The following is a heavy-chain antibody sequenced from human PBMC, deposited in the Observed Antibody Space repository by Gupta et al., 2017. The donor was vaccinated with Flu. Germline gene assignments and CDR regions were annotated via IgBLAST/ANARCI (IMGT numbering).Heavy chain of an antibody. Sequence: EVQLVEAGGSLVQPGGSLRLSCAASGFTFSSYEMNWVRQAPGKGLEWVSYITSSGSTIYYADSVKGRFTISRDNAKNSLFLQMNSLRAEDTAIYYCARGSVYCGNGVCYIRGYYFDYWGQGILVTVSS. CDR3: ARGSVYCGNGVCYIRGYYFDY. J-gene: IGHJ4*02. V-gene: IGHV3-48*03. CDR1: GFTFSSYE. CDR2: ITSSGSTI. D-gene: IGHD2-8*01.